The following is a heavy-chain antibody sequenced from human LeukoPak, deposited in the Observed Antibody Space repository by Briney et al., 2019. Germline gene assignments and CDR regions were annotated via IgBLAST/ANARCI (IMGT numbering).Heavy chain of an antibody. Sequence: ASVKVSCKASGYTFTNYAMNWVRQAPGQGLEWMGWINTNTANPTYAQGFTGRFVFSLDTSVNTAYLQISSLKAEDTAVYYCARESPSASYCSGGSCIGSWGQGTLVTVSS. CDR1: GYTFTNYA. CDR2: INTNTANP. CDR3: ARESPSASYCSGGSCIGS. V-gene: IGHV7-4-1*02. J-gene: IGHJ5*01. D-gene: IGHD2-15*01.